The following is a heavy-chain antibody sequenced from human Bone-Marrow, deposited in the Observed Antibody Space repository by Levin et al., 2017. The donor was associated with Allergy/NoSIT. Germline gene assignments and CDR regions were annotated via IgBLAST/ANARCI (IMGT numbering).Heavy chain of an antibody. J-gene: IGHJ4*02. Sequence: GALRLSCAASGFTFDDYGMSWVRQVPGKGLEWVSGIDWSGTSRGYADSVKGRFTISRDNAKNFLYLQMNSLRVEDTAFYYCARGGVRSGSYRERLDYWGQGPLVTVSS. V-gene: IGHV3-20*04. CDR3: ARGGVRSGSYRERLDY. CDR1: GFTFDDYG. D-gene: IGHD3-10*01. CDR2: IDWSGTSR.